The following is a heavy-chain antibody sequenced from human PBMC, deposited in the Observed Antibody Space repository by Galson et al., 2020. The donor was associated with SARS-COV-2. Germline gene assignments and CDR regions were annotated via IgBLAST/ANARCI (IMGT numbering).Heavy chain of an antibody. D-gene: IGHD3-22*01. J-gene: IGHJ4*02. Sequence: GGSLRLSCAASGFTFSSYGMHWVRLAPGKGLEWVAIIRHDGTKNDYADSLKGRFTISRDNSKNTVYLQMNSLRAEDTAVYYCARDYYYDSSGYGFYFDYWGQGTLVTVSS. V-gene: IGHV3-30*02. CDR2: IRHDGTKN. CDR1: GFTFSSYG. CDR3: ARDYYYDSSGYGFYFDY.